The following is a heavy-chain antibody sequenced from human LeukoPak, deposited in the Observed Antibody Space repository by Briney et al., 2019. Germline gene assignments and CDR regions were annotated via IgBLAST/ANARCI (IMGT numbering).Heavy chain of an antibody. J-gene: IGHJ5*02. CDR3: ARDRDFDWLSRGWFDP. Sequence: GGSLRLSCAASGFTFSSYEMNWVRQAPGKGLEWVSYISSSGSTIYYADSVKGRFTISRDNAKNSLYLQMNSLRAEDTAVYYCARDRDFDWLSRGWFDPWGQGTLVTVSS. V-gene: IGHV3-48*03. CDR1: GFTFSSYE. CDR2: ISSSGSTI. D-gene: IGHD3-9*01.